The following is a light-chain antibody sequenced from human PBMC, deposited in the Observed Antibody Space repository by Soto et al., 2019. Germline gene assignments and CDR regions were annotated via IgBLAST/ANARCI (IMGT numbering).Light chain of an antibody. V-gene: IGKV1-5*03. CDR1: QSISSW. J-gene: IGKJ1*01. CDR2: KAS. Sequence: DIQMTQSPSTLPASVGDRVTITCRASQSISSWLAWYQRKPGKAPKLLIFKASSLDSGVSSRFSGSGFGTEFTLTISSLLPDDFATYYCQQYNSYPWTFGQGTKVEIK. CDR3: QQYNSYPWT.